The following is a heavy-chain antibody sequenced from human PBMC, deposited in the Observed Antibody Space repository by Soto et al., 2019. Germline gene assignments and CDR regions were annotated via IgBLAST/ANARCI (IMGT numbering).Heavy chain of an antibody. V-gene: IGHV3-7*03. CDR2: VKQDGSEE. CDR3: AKLPQYDILTGYLNYFDY. CDR1: GYSISTYW. D-gene: IGHD3-9*01. Sequence: GGSLRLSCAASGYSISTYWMSWVRQAPGKGPEWVANVKQDGSEEYYMDSVKGRFTISRDNSKNTLYLHMNSLRAEDTAVYYCAKLPQYDILTGYLNYFDYWGQGTLVTVS. J-gene: IGHJ4*02.